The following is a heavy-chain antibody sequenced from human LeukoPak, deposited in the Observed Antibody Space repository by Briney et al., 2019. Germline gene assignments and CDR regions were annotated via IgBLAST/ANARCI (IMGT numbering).Heavy chain of an antibody. CDR2: IYHSGST. D-gene: IGHD1-1*01. CDR3: ARRTAFDAFDI. J-gene: IGHJ3*02. CDR1: GGSISSGGYY. Sequence: SETLSLTCTVSGGSISSGGYYWSWIRQPPGKGLEWIGEIYHSGSTNYNPSLKSRVTISVDKSKNQFSLKLSSVTAADTAVYYCARRTAFDAFDIWGQGTMVTVSS. V-gene: IGHV4-39*07.